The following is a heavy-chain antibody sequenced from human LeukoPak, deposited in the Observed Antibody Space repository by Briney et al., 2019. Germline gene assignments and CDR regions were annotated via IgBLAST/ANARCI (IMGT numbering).Heavy chain of an antibody. Sequence: SQTLSLTCTVSGDSISSGNYYWTWIRQPAGKGLEWIGRIYTSGNTNYNPSLKSQVTISMDTSKNQFSLKLSSVTAADTAVYYCARRHGDFPFDYWGQGTLVTVSS. V-gene: IGHV4-61*02. CDR3: ARRHGDFPFDY. J-gene: IGHJ4*02. CDR1: GDSISSGNYY. CDR2: IYTSGNT. D-gene: IGHD4-17*01.